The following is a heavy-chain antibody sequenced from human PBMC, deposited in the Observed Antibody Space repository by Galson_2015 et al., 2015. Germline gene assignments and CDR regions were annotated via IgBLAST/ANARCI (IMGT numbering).Heavy chain of an antibody. J-gene: IGHJ4*02. CDR2: ISYDGSNK. CDR3: ARALGPYDFWSGYYPHY. D-gene: IGHD3-3*01. Sequence: SLRLSCAASGFTFSSYAMHWVRQAPGKGLEWVAVISYDGSNKYYADSVKGRFTISRDNSKNTLYLQMSSLRAEDTAVYYCARALGPYDFWSGYYPHYWGQGTLVTVSS. V-gene: IGHV3-30-3*01. CDR1: GFTFSSYA.